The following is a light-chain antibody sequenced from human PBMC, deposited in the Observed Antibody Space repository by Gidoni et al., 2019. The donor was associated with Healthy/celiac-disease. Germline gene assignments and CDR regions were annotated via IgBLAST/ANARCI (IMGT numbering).Light chain of an antibody. Sequence: DIQMTQSPSALSASVGDRVTITCRASQSISSYLNWYQQKPGKALNLLIYAASILQSGVPSRFSGSGSGTDFTLTISSLQPEDFATYSCQQSYSTPRMYTFGQGTKLEIK. CDR1: QSISSY. V-gene: IGKV1-39*01. J-gene: IGKJ2*01. CDR2: AAS. CDR3: QQSYSTPRMYT.